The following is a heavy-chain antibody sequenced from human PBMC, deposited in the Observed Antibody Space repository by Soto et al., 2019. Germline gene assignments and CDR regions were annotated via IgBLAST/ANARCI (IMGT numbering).Heavy chain of an antibody. J-gene: IGHJ4*02. D-gene: IGHD6-13*01. CDR2: IWYDGSNK. CDR1: GFTFSSYG. CDR3: ARDPSSSWAYGDY. Sequence: PGGSLRLSCAASGFTFSSYGMHWVRQAPGKGLEWVAVIWYDGSNKYYADSVKGRFTISRDNSKNTLYLQMNSLRAEDTAVYYCARDPSSSWAYGDYWGQGTLVTVSS. V-gene: IGHV3-33*01.